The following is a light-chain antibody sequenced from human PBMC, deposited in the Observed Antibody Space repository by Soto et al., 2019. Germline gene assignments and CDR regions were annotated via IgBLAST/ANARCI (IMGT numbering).Light chain of an antibody. CDR1: QSVSSSY. J-gene: IGKJ1*01. V-gene: IGKV3-20*01. CDR2: GAS. CDR3: QQYNSYRT. Sequence: EIVLTQSPGTLSLSPGYRATLSCRASQSVSSSYLAWYQQKPGQAPRLLIDGASSRATGIPDRFSGSESGTEFTLTISSLQPDDSATYYCQQYNSYRTFGQGTKVDIK.